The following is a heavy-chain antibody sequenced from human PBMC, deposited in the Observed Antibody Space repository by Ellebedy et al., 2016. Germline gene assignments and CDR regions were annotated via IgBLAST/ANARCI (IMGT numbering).Heavy chain of an antibody. CDR2: INPNSGGT. CDR3: ARDSNIVVVPAPTGWFNP. J-gene: IGHJ5*02. Sequence: ASVKVSCXASGYTFTGYYMHWVRQAPGQGLEWMGWINPNSGGTNYAQKFQGRVTMTRDTSISTAYMELSRLRSDDTAVYYCARDSNIVVVPAPTGWFNPWGQGTLVTVSS. D-gene: IGHD2-2*01. V-gene: IGHV1-2*02. CDR1: GYTFTGYY.